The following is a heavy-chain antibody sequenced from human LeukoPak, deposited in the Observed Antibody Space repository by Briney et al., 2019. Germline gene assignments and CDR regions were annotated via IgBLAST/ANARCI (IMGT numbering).Heavy chain of an antibody. D-gene: IGHD2-2*01. J-gene: IGHJ5*02. CDR1: GYTFTSYG. Sequence: GASVKVSCKASGYTFTSYGISWVRQAPGQGLEWMGWISAYNGNTNYAQKLQGRVTMTTDTSTSTAYMELRSLRSDDTAVYYCARDGSTSCYGCWFDPWGQGTLVTVSS. V-gene: IGHV1-18*01. CDR3: ARDGSTSCYGCWFDP. CDR2: ISAYNGNT.